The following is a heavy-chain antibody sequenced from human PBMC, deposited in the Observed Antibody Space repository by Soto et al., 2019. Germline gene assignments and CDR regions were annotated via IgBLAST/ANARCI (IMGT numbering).Heavy chain of an antibody. J-gene: IGHJ3*02. CDR2: IYYSGST. CDR3: ARRYGVAFDI. V-gene: IGHV4-59*08. D-gene: IGHD3-10*01. CDR1: GGSISSYC. Sequence: PSETRCLTCTGSGGSISSYCWSWIRQPPGKGLEWIGYIYYSGSTNYNPSLKRRVTISVDTSKNQFSLKLSSVTAADPAVYYCARRYGVAFDIWGQGTMVTVSS.